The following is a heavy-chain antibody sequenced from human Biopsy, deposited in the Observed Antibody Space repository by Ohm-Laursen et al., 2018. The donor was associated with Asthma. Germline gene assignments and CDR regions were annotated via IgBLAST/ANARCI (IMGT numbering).Heavy chain of an antibody. J-gene: IGHJ3*02. CDR2: ISYDGGNK. D-gene: IGHD4-23*01. CDR3: ARTHERWTSIQDDALDI. Sequence: SLRLSCAASGFTFSIYDIHWVRQAPGKRPEWVAVISYDGGNKFYGDSVKGRFTLSRDNSRNTLYLQMNSLRVEDTAIYYCARTHERWTSIQDDALDIWGQGTMVIVSS. CDR1: GFTFSIYD. V-gene: IGHV3-30*03.